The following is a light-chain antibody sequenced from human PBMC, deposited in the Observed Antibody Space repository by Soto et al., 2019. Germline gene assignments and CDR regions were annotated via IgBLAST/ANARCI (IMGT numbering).Light chain of an antibody. V-gene: IGLV2-14*01. Sequence: QSALTQPASVSGSPGQSITISCTGTSSDVGGYNYVSWYQQHPGKAPKLMIYEVSNRPSGVSNRFSGSKSGNTASLTISGLQAEDEADYYCSSYTSSSTRVFGGGPQLTDL. CDR1: SSDVGGYNY. J-gene: IGLJ3*02. CDR3: SSYTSSSTRV. CDR2: EVS.